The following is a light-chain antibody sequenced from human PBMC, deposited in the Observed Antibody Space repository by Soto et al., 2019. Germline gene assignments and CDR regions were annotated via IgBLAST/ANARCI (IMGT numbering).Light chain of an antibody. CDR3: ATWDDSLDVQV. CDR2: GNN. V-gene: IGLV1-44*01. J-gene: IGLJ1*01. Sequence: QSVLTQPPSASGTPGQTITISCSGGSSNIGINTVNWYEHLPGTAPRLLIYGNNQRPSGVPDRFCGSKSGTSASLAISGLQSEDEGHYYCATWDDSLDVQVFGTGTKLTVL. CDR1: SSNIGINT.